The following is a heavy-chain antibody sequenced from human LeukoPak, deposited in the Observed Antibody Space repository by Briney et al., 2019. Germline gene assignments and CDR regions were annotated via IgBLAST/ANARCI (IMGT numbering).Heavy chain of an antibody. CDR3: ARGRQLVRPKNWFDP. Sequence: SETLSLTCAVYGGSFSGYCWSWIRQPPGKGLEWIREINHSGSTNYNPSLKSRVTISVDTSKNQFSLKLSSVTAADTAVYYCARGRQLVRPKNWFDPWGQGTLVTASS. D-gene: IGHD6-6*01. V-gene: IGHV4-34*01. J-gene: IGHJ5*02. CDR1: GGSFSGYC. CDR2: INHSGST.